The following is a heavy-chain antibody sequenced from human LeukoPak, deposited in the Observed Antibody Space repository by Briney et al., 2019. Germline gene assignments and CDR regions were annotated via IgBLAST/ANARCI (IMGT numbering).Heavy chain of an antibody. V-gene: IGHV3-7*04. CDR3: ARGDNPDY. CDR1: GFTFSYYW. Sequence: GGSLRLSCAASGFTFSYYWMSWVRQAPGKGLEWVANIKQDGSEIHCVDSVKGRFSISRDNAKNSLYLQMNSLRAEDTAVYYCARGDNPDYWGQGTLVTVSS. D-gene: IGHD1-14*01. J-gene: IGHJ4*02. CDR2: IKQDGSEI.